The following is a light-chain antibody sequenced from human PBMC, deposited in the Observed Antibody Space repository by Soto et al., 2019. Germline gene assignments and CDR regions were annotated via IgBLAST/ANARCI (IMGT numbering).Light chain of an antibody. CDR3: QQYNTWPPSWT. CDR2: GAS. Sequence: EIVMTQSPATLSMSPGERATLSCRASQSVSSNLAWYQQKPGQAPRLLIYGASTRATGIPARFSGSGSGTEFTLTISSLQSEDFAVYYCQQYNTWPPSWTFGQGTKVDIK. J-gene: IGKJ1*01. V-gene: IGKV3-15*01. CDR1: QSVSSN.